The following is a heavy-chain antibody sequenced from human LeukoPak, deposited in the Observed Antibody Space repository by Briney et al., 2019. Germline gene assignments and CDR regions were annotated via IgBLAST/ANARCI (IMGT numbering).Heavy chain of an antibody. CDR2: VSDGGRT. J-gene: IGHJ4*02. Sequence: SETLSLTCSVSGGSITSYYWSWIRQPPGKGLKWIGHVSDGGRTDYSPSLRSRVSISVDTSKNQFSLKLNSVTAADTAVYFCARASTTFDDWGQGTLVAVSS. V-gene: IGHV4-59*01. CDR1: GGSITSYY. D-gene: IGHD1-14*01. CDR3: ARASTTFDD.